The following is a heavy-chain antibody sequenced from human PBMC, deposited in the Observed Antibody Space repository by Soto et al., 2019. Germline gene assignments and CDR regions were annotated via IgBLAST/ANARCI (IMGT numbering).Heavy chain of an antibody. Sequence: QVQLQESGPGLVKPSETLSLTCTVSGGSISSYYWSWIRQPPGKGLEWIGYIYYSGSTNYNPSLMSRVTISVDTSKNQFSLKLSSVTAADTAVYYCARSKMIQLQTYCFDYWGQGTLVTVSS. CDR2: IYYSGST. D-gene: IGHD5-18*01. V-gene: IGHV4-59*01. CDR3: ARSKMIQLQTYCFDY. J-gene: IGHJ4*02. CDR1: GGSISSYY.